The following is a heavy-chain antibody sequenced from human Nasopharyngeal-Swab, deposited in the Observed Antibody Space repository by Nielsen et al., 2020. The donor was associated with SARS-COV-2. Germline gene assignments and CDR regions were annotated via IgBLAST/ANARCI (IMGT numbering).Heavy chain of an antibody. CDR3: TTEFEPLGYCSSTSCEYNWFDP. D-gene: IGHD2-2*01. CDR2: IKSKTDGGTK. Sequence: GRSLRLSCAASGFTFSNAWMSWVRQAPGNGLEWVGRIKSKTDGGTKDYAAPETGRFTISRDDPKNTLYLQMNSLKTEDTAVYYCTTEFEPLGYCSSTSCEYNWFDPWGQGTLVTVSS. CDR1: GFTFSNAW. J-gene: IGHJ5*02. V-gene: IGHV3-15*01.